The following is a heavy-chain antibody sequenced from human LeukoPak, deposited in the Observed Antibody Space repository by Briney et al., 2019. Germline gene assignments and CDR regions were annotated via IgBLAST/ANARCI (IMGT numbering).Heavy chain of an antibody. CDR2: ISYDGSNK. J-gene: IGHJ4*02. CDR1: GFTFRSYG. D-gene: IGHD6-13*01. Sequence: PGGSLRLSCAASGFTFRSYGMHWVRQAPGKGLEWVAFISYDGSNKYYADSVKGRFTISRDNSKNTLYLQMNSLRAEDTAVYYCATDLGSSRPNFWGQGILVTVSS. V-gene: IGHV3-30*03. CDR3: ATDLGSSRPNF.